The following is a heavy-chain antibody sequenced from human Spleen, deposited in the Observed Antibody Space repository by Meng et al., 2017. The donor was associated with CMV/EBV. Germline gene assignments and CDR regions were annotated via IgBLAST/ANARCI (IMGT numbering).Heavy chain of an antibody. CDR1: GFTFSSYS. V-gene: IGHV3-21*04. CDR3: ARDGLTGTTYNWFDP. CDR2: ISSSSSYI. Sequence: GGSLRLSCAASGFTFSSYSMNWVRQAPGKGLEWVSSISSSSSYIYYADSVKGRFTISRDNAKNSLYLQMNSLRAEDTAVYYCARDGLTGTTYNWFDPWGQGTLVTVSS. D-gene: IGHD1-7*01. J-gene: IGHJ5*02.